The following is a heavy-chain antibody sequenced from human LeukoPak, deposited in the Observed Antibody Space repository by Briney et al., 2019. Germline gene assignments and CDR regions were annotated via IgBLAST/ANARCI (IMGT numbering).Heavy chain of an antibody. CDR2: FDPEDGVT. V-gene: IGHV1-24*01. D-gene: IGHD3-22*01. J-gene: IGHJ4*02. CDR1: GYTLTELS. CDR3: ATASYYYDSSGSYFDY. Sequence: VASVKVSCKVSGYTLTELSMHWVRQAPGKGLEWMGGFDPEDGVTIYAQKFQGRVTMTEDTSTDTAYMELSSLRSEDTAVYYCATASYYYDSSGSYFDYWGQGTLVTVSS.